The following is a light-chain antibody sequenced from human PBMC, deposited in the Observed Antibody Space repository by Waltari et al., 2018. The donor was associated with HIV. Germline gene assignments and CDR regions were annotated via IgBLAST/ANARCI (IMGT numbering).Light chain of an antibody. CDR3: QAWDSSTVV. J-gene: IGLJ2*01. CDR1: KLEDKY. CDR2: QDT. Sequence: YELTQPPSVSVSPGQTASITCSGDKLEDKYACWYQQKPGQSPVLVIYQDTKRPSGIPERFSGSNSGNTATLTISGTQALDEADYYCQAWDSSTVVFGGGTKLTVL. V-gene: IGLV3-1*01.